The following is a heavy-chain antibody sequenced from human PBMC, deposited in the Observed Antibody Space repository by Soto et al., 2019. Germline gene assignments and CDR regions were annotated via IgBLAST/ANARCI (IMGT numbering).Heavy chain of an antibody. D-gene: IGHD3-3*01. CDR1: GFTFSSYA. CDR3: ASGVVITFWLDY. Sequence: GGSLRLSCAASGFTFSSYAMHWVRQAPGKGLEWVAVISYDGSNKYYADSVKGRFTISRDNSKNTLYLQMNSLRAEDTAVYYCASGVVITFWLDYWGQGTLVTVSS. V-gene: IGHV3-30-3*01. J-gene: IGHJ4*02. CDR2: ISYDGSNK.